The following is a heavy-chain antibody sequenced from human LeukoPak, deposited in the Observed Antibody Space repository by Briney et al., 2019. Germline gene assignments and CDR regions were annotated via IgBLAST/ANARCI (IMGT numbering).Heavy chain of an antibody. Sequence: GGSLRLSCAASGFIFSDYYMSWIRQAPGKGLEWVSYISNSDNSIYYADSVKGRFTISRDNAKNSLYLQMNTLRAEDTAVYYCARGDGITMVRGVIIMYAFDIWGQGTMVTVSS. CDR1: GFIFSDYY. V-gene: IGHV3-11*01. CDR2: ISNSDNSI. CDR3: ARGDGITMVRGVIIMYAFDI. J-gene: IGHJ3*02. D-gene: IGHD3-10*01.